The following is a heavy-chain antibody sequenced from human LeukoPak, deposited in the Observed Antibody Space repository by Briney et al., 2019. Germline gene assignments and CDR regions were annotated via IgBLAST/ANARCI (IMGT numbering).Heavy chain of an antibody. D-gene: IGHD2-21*01. CDR2: IYYSGST. CDR1: GGSISSYY. CDR3: ARVSGHMGFDY. Sequence: NPSETLSLTCTVSGGSISSYYWSWIRQPPGKGLEWIGYIYYSGSTNYNPSLKSRVTISVDTSKNQFSLKLSSVTAADTAVYYCARVSGHMGFDYWGQGTLVAVSS. V-gene: IGHV4-59*01. J-gene: IGHJ4*02.